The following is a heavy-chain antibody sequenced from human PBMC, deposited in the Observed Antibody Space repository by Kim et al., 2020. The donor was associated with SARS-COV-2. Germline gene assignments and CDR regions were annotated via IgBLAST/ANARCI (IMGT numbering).Heavy chain of an antibody. V-gene: IGHV4-34*01. CDR2: INHSGST. CDR1: GGSFSGYY. Sequence: SETLSLTCAVYGGSFSGYYWSWIRQPPGKGLEWIGEINHSGSTNYNPSLKSRVTISVDTSKNQFSLKLSSVTAADTAVYYCARSLRRSYWYFDLWGRGTLVTVSS. CDR3: ARSLRRSYWYFDL. J-gene: IGHJ2*01.